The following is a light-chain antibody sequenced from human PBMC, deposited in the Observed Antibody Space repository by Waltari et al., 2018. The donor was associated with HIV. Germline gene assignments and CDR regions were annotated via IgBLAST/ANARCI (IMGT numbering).Light chain of an antibody. CDR3: QQSYSSPT. CDR2: TAA. V-gene: IGKV1-39*01. CDR1: QNIIKY. Sequence: DIQMTQSPSSLSASVGDRVPINCRASQNIIKYLHWYQQKPGKAPRILIYTAANLQSGVPSRFSGSGSGTNFTLTISSLQPEDFATYFCQQSYSSPTFGPGTKVIVK. J-gene: IGKJ3*01.